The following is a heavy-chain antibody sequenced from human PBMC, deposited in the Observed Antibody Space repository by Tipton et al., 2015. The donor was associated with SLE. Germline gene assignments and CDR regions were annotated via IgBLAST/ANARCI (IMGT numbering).Heavy chain of an antibody. CDR3: NRWKGGSYLPDY. Sequence: SLRLSCASSGFSFSTSWMTWVRQAPGKGLEWVGFIRAKAFGGAAEYAASVKGRFTISRDDSTSVAYLQMNSLKTEDTAVYYCNRWKGGSYLPDYWGQGTLVTVSS. CDR1: GFSFSTSW. J-gene: IGHJ4*02. CDR2: IRAKAFGGAA. V-gene: IGHV3-49*04. D-gene: IGHD1-26*01.